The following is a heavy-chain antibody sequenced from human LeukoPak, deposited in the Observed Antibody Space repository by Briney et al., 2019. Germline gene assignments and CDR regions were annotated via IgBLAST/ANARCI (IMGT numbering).Heavy chain of an antibody. CDR1: GGSFSGYY. D-gene: IGHD3-10*01. Sequence: SETLSLTCAVYGGSFSGYYWSWIRQPPGKGLEWVGEINNSGRTKYNPSRKSRVTISVDTSKNQFSLKLSFVTAADTAVYYCARRGPYYYNYRGVWGKGTTVTVSS. J-gene: IGHJ6*03. CDR2: INNSGRT. CDR3: ARRGPYYYNYRGV. V-gene: IGHV4-34*01.